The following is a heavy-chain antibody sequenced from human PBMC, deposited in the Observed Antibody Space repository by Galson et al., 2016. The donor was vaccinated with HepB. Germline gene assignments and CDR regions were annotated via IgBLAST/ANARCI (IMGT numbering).Heavy chain of an antibody. CDR3: TKDRGNLNYYQLYGMDV. J-gene: IGHJ6*02. CDR2: ISWNSRRI. Sequence: SLRLSCAASGFTFSRYTLNWVRRAPGKGLEWVSTISWNSRRIDYADFAKGRFTISRDNAENSLHLQMNGLKTEDTALYYCTKDRGNLNYYQLYGMDVWGQGTTVTVSS. D-gene: IGHD2/OR15-2a*01. V-gene: IGHV3-9*01. CDR1: GFTFSRYT.